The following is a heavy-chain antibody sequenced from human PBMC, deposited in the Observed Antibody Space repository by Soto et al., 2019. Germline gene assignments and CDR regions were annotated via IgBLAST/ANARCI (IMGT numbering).Heavy chain of an antibody. V-gene: IGHV1-69*01. Sequence: QVQLVQSGAEVKKPGSSVRVSCTASGGNFSKSAFSWVRQAPGQGLEWVGGIIPLFDEADYAPRFQGRVTITADESTTTAYLELSSLKSDDTAIYYCARAWPRGTMIVIYSDNYGMDVWGQGTTVTVSS. J-gene: IGHJ6*02. CDR2: IIPLFDEA. D-gene: IGHD3-22*01. CDR3: ARAWPRGTMIVIYSDNYGMDV. CDR1: GGNFSKSA.